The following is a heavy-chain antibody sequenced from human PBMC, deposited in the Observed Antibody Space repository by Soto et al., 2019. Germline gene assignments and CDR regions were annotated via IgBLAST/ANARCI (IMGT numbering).Heavy chain of an antibody. CDR1: GGSVSSGSYY. Sequence: QVQLQESGPGLVKPSETLSLTCTVFGGSVSSGSYYWSWIRQPPGKGLEWIGYIYYSGSTNYNPSLKSRVTISVDTSKNQCSLKLSSVTAADTAVYYCAREPYSSGWYYFDYWGQGTLVTVSS. J-gene: IGHJ4*02. CDR2: IYYSGST. V-gene: IGHV4-61*01. D-gene: IGHD6-19*01. CDR3: AREPYSSGWYYFDY.